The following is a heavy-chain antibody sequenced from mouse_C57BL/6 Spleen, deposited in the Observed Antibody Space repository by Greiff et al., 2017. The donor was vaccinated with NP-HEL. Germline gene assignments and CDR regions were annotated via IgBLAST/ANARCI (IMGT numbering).Heavy chain of an antibody. D-gene: IGHD1-1*01. V-gene: IGHV1-64*01. J-gene: IGHJ2*01. CDR3: ARGDCGSSYGDY. Sequence: QVQLQQPGAELVKPGASVKLSCKASGYTFTSYWMHWVKQRPGQGLEWIGMIHPNSGSTNYNEKFTSKATLTVDKSSSTAYLQLSSLTSEDSAVYYCARGDCGSSYGDYWGQGTTLTVSS. CDR2: IHPNSGST. CDR1: GYTFTSYW.